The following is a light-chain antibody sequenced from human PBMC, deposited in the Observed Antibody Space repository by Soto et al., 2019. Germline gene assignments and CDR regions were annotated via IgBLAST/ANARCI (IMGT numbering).Light chain of an antibody. CDR2: DAS. CDR3: QQRSNWPT. Sequence: EIVSTQSPATLSLSPGGRATLSSRASQSVSSYLAWYQQKPGQAPRLLIYDASNRATGIPARFSGSGSGTDFTLTISSLEPEDFAVYYCQQRSNWPTFGQGTKVDIK. J-gene: IGKJ1*01. V-gene: IGKV3-11*01. CDR1: QSVSSY.